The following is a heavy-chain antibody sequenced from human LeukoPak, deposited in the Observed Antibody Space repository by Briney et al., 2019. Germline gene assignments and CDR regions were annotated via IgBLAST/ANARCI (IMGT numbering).Heavy chain of an antibody. CDR1: GFTFSSYW. CDR3: ARFGDCSSTSCLDYYYYYGMDV. V-gene: IGHV3-7*01. CDR2: IKQDGSEK. J-gene: IGHJ6*02. Sequence: GSLRLSCAASGFTFSSYWMSWVRQAPGKGLEWVANIKQDGSEKYYVDSVKGRFTISRDNAKNFLYLQMNSLRAEDTAVYYCARFGDCSSTSCLDYYYYYGMDVWGQGTTVTVSS. D-gene: IGHD2-2*01.